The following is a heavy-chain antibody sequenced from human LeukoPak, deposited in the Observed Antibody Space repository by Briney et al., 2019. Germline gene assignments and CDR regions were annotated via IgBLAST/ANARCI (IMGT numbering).Heavy chain of an antibody. Sequence: ASVKVSCKASGYTFTSYGISWVRQAPGQGLEWMGWISADNGNTKYAQKLQGRVTMTTDTSTSTAYMELRSLRSDDTAVYYCTRDWAPLSGNYYDAWFDPWGQGTLVTVSS. J-gene: IGHJ5*02. CDR1: GYTFTSYG. CDR3: TRDWAPLSGNYYDAWFDP. D-gene: IGHD1-26*01. CDR2: ISADNGNT. V-gene: IGHV1-18*01.